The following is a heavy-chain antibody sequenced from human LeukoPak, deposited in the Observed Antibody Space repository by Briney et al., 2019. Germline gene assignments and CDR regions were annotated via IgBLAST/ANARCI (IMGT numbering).Heavy chain of an antibody. CDR2: IKQDGSDK. J-gene: IGHJ4*02. V-gene: IGHV3-7*01. CDR3: ARVGAWELQRVFEY. D-gene: IGHD1-26*01. CDR1: GFSFSDYW. Sequence: GGSLRLSCAASGFSFSDYWMTWGRQVPGRGLEWVANIKQDGSDKYYVDSVEGRFTISRDNARKSLYLEMNNLRGEDTAIYYCARVGAWELQRVFEYWGQGTLVTVSS.